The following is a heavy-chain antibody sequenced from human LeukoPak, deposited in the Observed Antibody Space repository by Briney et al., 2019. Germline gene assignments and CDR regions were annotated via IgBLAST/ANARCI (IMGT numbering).Heavy chain of an antibody. D-gene: IGHD2-2*01. V-gene: IGHV3-23*01. CDR3: AKETLGYCSSTSCPGVFDY. CDR1: GFTFSSYA. Sequence: PGGSLRLSCAASGFTFSSYAMSWVRQAPGKGLEWVSVISGSGGSTFYADSVKGRFTISRDNSKNTLYLQMNSLRAEDTAVYYCAKETLGYCSSTSCPGVFDYWGQGTLVTVSS. CDR2: ISGSGGST. J-gene: IGHJ4*02.